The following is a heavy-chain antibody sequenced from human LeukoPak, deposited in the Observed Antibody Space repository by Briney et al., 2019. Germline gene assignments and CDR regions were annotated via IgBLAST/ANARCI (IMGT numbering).Heavy chain of an antibody. CDR2: ITSSSSYI. J-gene: IGHJ4*02. CDR3: ARHVVAVGFDY. D-gene: IGHD3-22*01. Sequence: PGGSLRLSCAASGITFSSYSMTWVRQAPGKGVEWVSSITSSSSYIYYADSVQGRFTISRDNAKNSLYLQMNSLRAEDTAVYYCARHVVAVGFDYWGQGTLVTVSS. V-gene: IGHV3-21*01. CDR1: GITFSSYS.